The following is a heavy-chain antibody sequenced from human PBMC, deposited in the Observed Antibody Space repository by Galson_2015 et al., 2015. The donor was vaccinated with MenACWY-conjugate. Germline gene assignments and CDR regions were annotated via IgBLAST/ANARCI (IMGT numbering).Heavy chain of an antibody. CDR3: ARSSYYYGSWSYYPLLDY. D-gene: IGHD3-10*01. Sequence: SVKVSCKASGGTFSSYPISWVRQAPGQGLEWMGRIIPILGIANYAQKFQGRVTITADKSTSTAYMELSSLRSEDTAVYYCARSSYYYGSWSYYPLLDYWGQGTLVTVSS. J-gene: IGHJ4*02. CDR1: GGTFSSYP. V-gene: IGHV1-69*02. CDR2: IIPILGIA.